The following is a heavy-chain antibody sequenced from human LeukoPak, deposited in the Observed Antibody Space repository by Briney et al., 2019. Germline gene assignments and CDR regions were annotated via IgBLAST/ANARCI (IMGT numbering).Heavy chain of an antibody. V-gene: IGHV3-21*04. CDR3: AREGFCPNAACIFSSGDAFDI. CDR2: ISSSSSYI. CDR1: GFTFSRYT. J-gene: IGHJ3*02. D-gene: IGHD2-8*01. Sequence: GGSLRLSCAGSGFTFSRYTMNWVRQAPGKGLGWVSSISSSSSYIYYAESLRGRIAISRDNAKNSMYLQLNSLRAEDTGVYYCAREGFCPNAACIFSSGDAFDIWGQGTLVTVSS.